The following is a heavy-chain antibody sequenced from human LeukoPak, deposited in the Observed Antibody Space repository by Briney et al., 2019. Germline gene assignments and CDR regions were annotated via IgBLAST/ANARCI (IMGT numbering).Heavy chain of an antibody. D-gene: IGHD3-9*01. J-gene: IGHJ4*02. Sequence: GASVKVSCKASGYTFTDNYMHWVRQAPGQGLEWMGWINPNSGGTNYAQSFQGRVTMTRDTSISTAYMELSRLRSDDTAVYYCARDLTGRSDYWGQGTLVTVSS. CDR3: ARDLTGRSDY. CDR1: GYTFTDNY. V-gene: IGHV1-2*02. CDR2: INPNSGGT.